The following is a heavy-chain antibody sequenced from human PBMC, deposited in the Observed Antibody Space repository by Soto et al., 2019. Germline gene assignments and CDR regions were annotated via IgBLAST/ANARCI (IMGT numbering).Heavy chain of an antibody. CDR3: ARAPKKSEYPCNY. D-gene: IGHD2-2*01. CDR2: ISSSSSYI. V-gene: IGHV3-21*01. Sequence: EVQLVESGGGLVKPGGSLRLSCAASGFTFSSYSRNWVRQAPGKGLEWVSSISSSSSYIYYADSVKGRFTISRDNAKNSLYLLMNSLRAEDTAVYYCARAPKKSEYPCNYWGQGTLVTVSS. CDR1: GFTFSSYS. J-gene: IGHJ4*02.